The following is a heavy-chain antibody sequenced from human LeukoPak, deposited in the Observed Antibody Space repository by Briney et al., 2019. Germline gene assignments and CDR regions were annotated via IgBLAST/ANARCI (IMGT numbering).Heavy chain of an antibody. CDR3: ARAMGRYCSGGSCYSGVRAFDI. Sequence: PSQTLSLTCAVSGGSISSGGYSWSWIRQPPGKGLEWIGYIYHSGSTYYNPSLKSRVTISVDRSKNQFSLKLSSVTAADTAVYYCARAMGRYCSGGSCYSGVRAFDIWGQGTMVTVSS. J-gene: IGHJ3*02. CDR2: IYHSGST. V-gene: IGHV4-30-2*01. CDR1: GGSISSGGYS. D-gene: IGHD2-15*01.